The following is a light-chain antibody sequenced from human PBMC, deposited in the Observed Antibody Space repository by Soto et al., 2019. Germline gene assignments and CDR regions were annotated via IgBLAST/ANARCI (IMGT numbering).Light chain of an antibody. Sequence: EIVLTQSPGTLSLSPGERATLSCRASQSVSSSYLAWYQQKPGQAPRLLIYSASSRATGIPDRFSGSGSGTDFTLTISRLEPEDFAVYYCQQYGTSAYTFGQGPKLDIK. CDR3: QQYGTSAYT. V-gene: IGKV3-20*01. CDR1: QSVSSSY. CDR2: SAS. J-gene: IGKJ2*01.